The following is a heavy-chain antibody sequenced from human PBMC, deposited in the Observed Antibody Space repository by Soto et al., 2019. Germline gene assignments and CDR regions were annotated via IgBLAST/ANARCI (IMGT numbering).Heavy chain of an antibody. CDR1: GGTFSSDS. Sequence: QVQLVQSGAEVKKPGSSVKVSCKASGGTFSSDSFSWVRQAPGQGLEWMGGIIPMFDTPIYAQKFQDRVPIPADKSTSPAYRQLSSLRSGDTAVYSWASPGGPDRDFNYWGQGSLVTVSS. CDR3: ASPGGPDRDFNY. V-gene: IGHV1-69*14. D-gene: IGHD2-15*01. CDR2: IIPMFDTP. J-gene: IGHJ4*02.